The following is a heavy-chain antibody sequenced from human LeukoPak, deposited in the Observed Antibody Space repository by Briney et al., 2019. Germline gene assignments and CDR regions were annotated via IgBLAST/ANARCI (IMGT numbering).Heavy chain of an antibody. CDR1: GYTFTGYY. V-gene: IGHV1-2*02. D-gene: IGHD6-6*01. CDR2: INPNSGGT. Sequence: ASVKVSCKASGYTFTGYYMHWVRQAPGQGLEWMGWINPNSGGTNYAQKFQGRVTMTRDTSISTAYMELSRLRSDDTAVYYCARRIAARGWSHHDAFDIWGQGTMVTVSS. J-gene: IGHJ3*02. CDR3: ARRIAARGWSHHDAFDI.